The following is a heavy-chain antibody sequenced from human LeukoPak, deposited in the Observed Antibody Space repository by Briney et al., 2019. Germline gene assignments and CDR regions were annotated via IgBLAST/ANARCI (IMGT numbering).Heavy chain of an antibody. CDR3: AKEPYGSGSGERLRLHYFDY. V-gene: IGHV3-30*02. D-gene: IGHD3-10*01. J-gene: IGHJ4*02. CDR1: GFTFSTYS. CDR2: IRYDGSNK. Sequence: QPGGSLRLSCAASGFTFSTYSMHWVRQAPGKGLEWVAFIRYDGSNKYYADSVKGRFTISRDNSKNTLYLQMNSLRAEDTAVYYCAKEPYGSGSGERLRLHYFDYWGQGTLVTVSS.